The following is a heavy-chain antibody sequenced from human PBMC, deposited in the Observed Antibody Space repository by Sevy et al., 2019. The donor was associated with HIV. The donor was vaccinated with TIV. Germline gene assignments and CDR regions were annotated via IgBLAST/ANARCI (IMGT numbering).Heavy chain of an antibody. V-gene: IGHV3-30*03. CDR1: GFTFSTYG. J-gene: IGHJ4*01. CDR2: ISYEGTET. D-gene: IGHD2-2*01. CDR3: ARDGGNSVKWYPLY. Sequence: GGSLRLSCAASGFTFSTYGMHWVRQAPGKGLEWVALISYEGTETFYAASVEGRFTISRDNSKNMLSLQINSLRPEDTAVYYCARDGGNSVKWYPLYWGHGTLVTVSS.